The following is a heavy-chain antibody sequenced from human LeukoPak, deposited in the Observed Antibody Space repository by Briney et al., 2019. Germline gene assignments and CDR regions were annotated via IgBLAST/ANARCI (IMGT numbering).Heavy chain of an antibody. D-gene: IGHD2-2*01. V-gene: IGHV5-51*01. Sequence: GESLKISCKGSGYSFTSYWIGWVRQMPGKGLEWMGIIYPGDSDTRYSPSFQGQVTISADKSISTAYLQWSSLKASDTAMYYCARLSCMGSTSPPAGCWFDPWGQGTLVTVSS. J-gene: IGHJ5*02. CDR1: GYSFTSYW. CDR2: IYPGDSDT. CDR3: ARLSCMGSTSPPAGCWFDP.